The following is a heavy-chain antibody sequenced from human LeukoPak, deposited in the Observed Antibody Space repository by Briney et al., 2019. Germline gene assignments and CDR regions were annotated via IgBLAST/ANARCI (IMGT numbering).Heavy chain of an antibody. CDR3: AREVVEGNTIDFDY. V-gene: IGHV4-61*02. D-gene: IGHD2-15*01. J-gene: IGHJ4*02. Sequence: SETLSLTCTVSGGSISSGSYYWSWIRQPAGKGLEWIGRIYTSGSTNYNPSLKSRVTISVNTSKNQFSLKLSSVTAADTAGYYCAREVVEGNTIDFDYWGQGTLVTVSS. CDR1: GGSISSGSYY. CDR2: IYTSGST.